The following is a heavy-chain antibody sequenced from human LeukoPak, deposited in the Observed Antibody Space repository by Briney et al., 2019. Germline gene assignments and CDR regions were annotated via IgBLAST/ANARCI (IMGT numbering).Heavy chain of an antibody. Sequence: SQTLSLTCTVSGASISIYYWSWIRQSPAKELEWIGYIYYIGTTSHNPSLKSRVTISVDTSKNQFSLQLCSVTAADTAVYYCARAPGFNGHYFLDYWGQGTLVSVSS. D-gene: IGHD3-22*01. CDR1: GASISIYY. CDR3: ARAPGFNGHYFLDY. CDR2: IYYIGTT. V-gene: IGHV4-59*08. J-gene: IGHJ4*02.